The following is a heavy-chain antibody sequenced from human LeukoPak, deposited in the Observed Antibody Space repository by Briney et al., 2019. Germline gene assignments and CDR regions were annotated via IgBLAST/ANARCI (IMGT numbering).Heavy chain of an antibody. CDR3: ARDLNYDFWSGNIDY. CDR2: INSDGSST. Sequence: AGSLRLSCAASGFTFSSYWMHWVRQAPGKGLVWVSRINSDGSSTSYADSVKGRFTIARDNAKNTLYLQMNSLRAEDTAVYYCARDLNYDFWSGNIDYWGQGTLVTVSS. CDR1: GFTFSSYW. J-gene: IGHJ4*02. D-gene: IGHD3-3*01. V-gene: IGHV3-74*01.